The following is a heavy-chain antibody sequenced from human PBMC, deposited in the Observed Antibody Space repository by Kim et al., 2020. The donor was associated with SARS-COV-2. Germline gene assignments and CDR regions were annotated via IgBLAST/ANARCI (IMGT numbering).Heavy chain of an antibody. V-gene: IGHV3-30*18. CDR2: ISYDGSNK. Sequence: GGSLRLSCAASGFTFSSYGMHWVRQAPGKGLEWVSVISYDGSNKYYADSVKGRFTISRDNSKNTLYLQMNSLRAEDTAVYYCAKGRGGKFNYWGKGTLDT. D-gene: IGHD3-16*01. J-gene: IGHJ4*02. CDR1: GFTFSSYG. CDR3: AKGRGGKFNY.